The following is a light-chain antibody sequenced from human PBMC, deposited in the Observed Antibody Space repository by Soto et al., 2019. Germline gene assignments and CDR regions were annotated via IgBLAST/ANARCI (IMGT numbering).Light chain of an antibody. CDR3: QQSYSTPYT. CDR2: GAS. V-gene: IGKV3D-15*01. CDR1: QSLRSS. Sequence: ETMMTQSPDTLSVSLGERATLSCRASQSLRSSLAWYQQKPGQAPRLLIYGASGRATGIPDRFSGSGSGTDFTLTISSLQPEDFATYYCQQSYSTPYTFGQGTKVDI. J-gene: IGKJ2*01.